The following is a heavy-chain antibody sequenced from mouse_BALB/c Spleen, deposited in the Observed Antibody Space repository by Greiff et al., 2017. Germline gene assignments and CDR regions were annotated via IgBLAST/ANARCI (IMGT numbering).Heavy chain of an antibody. Sequence: EVQLQQSGPELGKPGASVKISCKASGYSFTGYNMYWVKQSHRKSLEWIGYIDPYNGGTSYNQKSKGKATLTVDKSSSTAYMHLNSLTSEDSAIYYCARWGLRYAMDYWGQGTSVTVSS. J-gene: IGHJ4*01. V-gene: IGHV1S135*01. CDR3: ARWGLRYAMDY. D-gene: IGHD2-2*01. CDR1: GYSFTGYN. CDR2: IDPYNGGT.